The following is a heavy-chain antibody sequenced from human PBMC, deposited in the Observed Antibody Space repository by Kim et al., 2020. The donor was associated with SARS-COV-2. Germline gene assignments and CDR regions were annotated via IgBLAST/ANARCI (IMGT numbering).Heavy chain of an antibody. CDR2: ISSSSRYI. CDR1: GFTFSSYS. Sequence: GGSLRLSCAASGFTFSSYSMNWVRQAPGKGREWVSSISSSSRYIYYADSVKGRFTITRDNAKNSLYLQMNSLRAEDTAVYYCARDQCSSTSCYQGAYYYYGMDVWGQGTTVTVSS. J-gene: IGHJ6*02. V-gene: IGHV3-21*01. D-gene: IGHD2-2*01. CDR3: ARDQCSSTSCYQGAYYYYGMDV.